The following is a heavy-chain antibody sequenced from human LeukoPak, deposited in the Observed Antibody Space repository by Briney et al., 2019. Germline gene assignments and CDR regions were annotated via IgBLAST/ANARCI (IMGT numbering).Heavy chain of an antibody. D-gene: IGHD3-16*01. CDR1: GFTFSSYS. CDR2: ISSSSSTI. V-gene: IGHV3-48*01. J-gene: IGHJ4*02. Sequence: GGSLRLSCAASGFTFSSYSMNWVRQAPGKGLEWVSYISSSSSTIYYADSVKGRFTISRDNAKNSLYLQMNSLRAEDTAVYYCARAAGGLGIDYWGQGTLVTVSS. CDR3: ARAAGGLGIDY.